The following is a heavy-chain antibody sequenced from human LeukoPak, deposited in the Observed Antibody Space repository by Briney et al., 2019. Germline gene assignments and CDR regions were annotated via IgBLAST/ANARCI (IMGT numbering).Heavy chain of an antibody. CDR1: GGSISGYY. CDR2: IHYTGAT. V-gene: IGHV4-34*01. CDR3: TRGNILSGYCFDF. D-gene: IGHD3-9*01. J-gene: IGHJ4*02. Sequence: SETLCLSCAAYGGSISGYYWSWIRQPPGKGLEWVGEIHYTGATSYNPSLKSRATISIETSKNQVSLKLSSVTAADTAVYYCTRGNILSGYCFDFWGQGALVTVSS.